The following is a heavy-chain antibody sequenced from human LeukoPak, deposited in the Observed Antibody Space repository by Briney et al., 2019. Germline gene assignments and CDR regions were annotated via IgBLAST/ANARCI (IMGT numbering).Heavy chain of an antibody. CDR2: IYYSGST. CDR1: GGSISSYY. J-gene: IGHJ6*04. D-gene: IGHD6-13*01. V-gene: IGHV4-59*12. Sequence: SETLSLTCTVSGGSISSYYWSWIRQPPGKGLEWIGYIYYSGSTNYNPSLKSRVTISVDTSKNQFSLKLSSVTAADTAVYYCARAPSSWYPDYYYGMDVWGKGTTVTVSS. CDR3: ARAPSSWYPDYYYGMDV.